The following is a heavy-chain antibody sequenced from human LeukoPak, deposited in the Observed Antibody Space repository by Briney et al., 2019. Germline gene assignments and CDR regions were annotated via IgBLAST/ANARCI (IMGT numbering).Heavy chain of an antibody. CDR3: ARDTVAGLYFDY. J-gene: IGHJ4*02. CDR1: GGSISSYY. Sequence: SETLSLTCTVSGGSISSYYWSWIRQPAGKGLEWVGRIYTSGSTNYNPSLKSRVTMSVDTSKNQFSLKLSSVTAADTAVYYCARDTVAGLYFDYWGQGTLVTVSS. V-gene: IGHV4-4*07. CDR2: IYTSGST. D-gene: IGHD6-19*01.